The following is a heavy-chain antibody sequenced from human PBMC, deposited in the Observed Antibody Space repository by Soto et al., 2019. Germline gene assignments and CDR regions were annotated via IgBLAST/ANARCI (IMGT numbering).Heavy chain of an antibody. V-gene: IGHV3-23*01. CDR1: RLSFSRYA. J-gene: IGHJ4*02. Sequence: GVSRRLACAAWRLSFSRYAMSWVHQAPGKGLEWVSAISGSGGSTYYADSVKGRFTISRDNSKNTLYLQMNSLRAEDTAVYYCAKDPEGIAAAGPFDYWGQGTLVPVSA. D-gene: IGHD6-13*01. CDR2: ISGSGGST. CDR3: AKDPEGIAAAGPFDY.